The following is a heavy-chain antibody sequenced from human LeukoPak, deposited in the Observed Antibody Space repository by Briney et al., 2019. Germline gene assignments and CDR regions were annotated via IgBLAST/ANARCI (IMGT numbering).Heavy chain of an antibody. CDR2: INPNSGGT. Sequence: ASVKVSCKASGYTFTGYYMHWVRQAPGQGLEWMGWINPNSGGTNYAQKFQGWVTMTRDTSISTAYMELSRLRSDDTAVYYCARGFRACSGGSCYSPGYWGQGTLVTVSS. J-gene: IGHJ4*02. CDR1: GYTFTGYY. D-gene: IGHD2-15*01. V-gene: IGHV1-2*04. CDR3: ARGFRACSGGSCYSPGY.